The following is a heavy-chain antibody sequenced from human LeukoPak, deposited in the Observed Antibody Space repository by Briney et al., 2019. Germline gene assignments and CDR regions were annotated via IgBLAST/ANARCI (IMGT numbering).Heavy chain of an antibody. Sequence: ASVKVSFTASGYTFTYHYIHLVRQAPGQGLEWMGIINPSNGDTNYAQRFQGRVTMTRDTSTSTVYMELSSLDSEDTAVYYCARESDVGKDFDCWGQGTLVTVSS. CDR1: GYTFTYHY. D-gene: IGHD1-1*01. CDR2: INPSNGDT. CDR3: ARESDVGKDFDC. J-gene: IGHJ4*02. V-gene: IGHV1-46*01.